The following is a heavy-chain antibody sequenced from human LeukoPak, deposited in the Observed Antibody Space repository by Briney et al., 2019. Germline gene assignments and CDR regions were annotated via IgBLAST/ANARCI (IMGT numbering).Heavy chain of an antibody. Sequence: GASVKVSCKVSGYTLTELSMHWVRQAPGKGLEWMGGFDPEDGETIYAQKFQGRVTMTEDTSTDTAYMELSSLRSEDTAVYYCATDYGDYAAFDIWGQGTMVTVSS. CDR2: FDPEDGET. CDR3: ATDYGDYAAFDI. J-gene: IGHJ3*02. V-gene: IGHV1-24*01. CDR1: GYTLTELS. D-gene: IGHD4-17*01.